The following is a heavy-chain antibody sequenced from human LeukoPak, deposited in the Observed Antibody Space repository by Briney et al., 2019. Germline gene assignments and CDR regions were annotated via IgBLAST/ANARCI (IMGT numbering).Heavy chain of an antibody. Sequence: ASVKVSCKASGYTFTSYGISWVRQAPGQGLEWMGWISAYNGNTNYAQKLQGRVTMTTDTSTSTAYMELRSLRSDGTAVYYCARGITIFGVVMPLDYWGQGTLVTVSS. V-gene: IGHV1-18*01. CDR3: ARGITIFGVVMPLDY. D-gene: IGHD3-3*01. J-gene: IGHJ4*02. CDR1: GYTFTSYG. CDR2: ISAYNGNT.